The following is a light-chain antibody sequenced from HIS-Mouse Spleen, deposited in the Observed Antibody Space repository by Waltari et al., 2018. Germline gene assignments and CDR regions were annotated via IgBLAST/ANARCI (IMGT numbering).Light chain of an antibody. J-gene: IGKJ1*01. CDR2: KAS. V-gene: IGKV1-5*03. Sequence: DIQMTQSPSTLSASVGDRVTSTCRASQSSSSWLAWYQQKPGKAPKLLIYKASSLESGVPSRFSGSGSGTEFTLTISSLQPDDFATYYCQQYNSYPWTFGQGTKVEIK. CDR3: QQYNSYPWT. CDR1: QSSSSW.